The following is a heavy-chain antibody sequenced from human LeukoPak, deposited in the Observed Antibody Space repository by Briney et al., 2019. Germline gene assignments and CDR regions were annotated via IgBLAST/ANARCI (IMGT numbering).Heavy chain of an antibody. CDR2: INPNSGGT. D-gene: IGHD4-17*01. CDR3: ARETADYGDYTNWFDP. Sequence: ASVTVSCKASGYTFTGYYMHWVRQAPGQGLEWMGWINPNSGGTNYAQKFQGRVTMTRDTSISTAYMELSRLRSDDTAVYYCARETADYGDYTNWFDPWGQGTLVTVSS. J-gene: IGHJ5*02. CDR1: GYTFTGYY. V-gene: IGHV1-2*02.